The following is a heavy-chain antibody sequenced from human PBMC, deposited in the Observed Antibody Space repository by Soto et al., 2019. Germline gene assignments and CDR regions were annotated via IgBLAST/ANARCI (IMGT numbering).Heavy chain of an antibody. J-gene: IGHJ6*02. Sequence: QVQLVESGGGVVQPGRSLRLSCVGSGFTFSSYGMHWVRQAPGKGLEWVAVIWYDGSNKYFADSVKGRFTISRDNSGNTRYLQRNSLRAEETAVYYCARGRVGSGYYYHGMDVWGQGTTVTVSS. CDR3: ARGRVGSGYYYHGMDV. D-gene: IGHD3-22*01. CDR2: IWYDGSNK. V-gene: IGHV3-33*01. CDR1: GFTFSSYG.